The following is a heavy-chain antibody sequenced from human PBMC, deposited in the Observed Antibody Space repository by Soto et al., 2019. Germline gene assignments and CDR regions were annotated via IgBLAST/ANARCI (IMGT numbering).Heavy chain of an antibody. Sequence: EVQLLESGGGLVQPGGSLRLSCAASGFTFSSYAMSWVRQAPGKGLEWVSAISGSGGSTYYADSVKGRFTISRDNSKNTLYLQMNSLRAEDTAVYYCAKAGDFWSGYYGPRFDYWVQGTLVTVSS. CDR3: AKAGDFWSGYYGPRFDY. CDR2: ISGSGGST. D-gene: IGHD3-3*01. J-gene: IGHJ4*02. CDR1: GFTFSSYA. V-gene: IGHV3-23*01.